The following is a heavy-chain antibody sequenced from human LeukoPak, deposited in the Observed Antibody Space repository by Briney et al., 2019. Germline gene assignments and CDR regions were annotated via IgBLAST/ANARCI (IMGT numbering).Heavy chain of an antibody. Sequence: ASVKVSCKASGYTFTGYYMHWVRQAPGQGLEWMGWINPNSGGTNYAQKFQGRVTMTRDTSISTAYMELSRLRSDDTAVYYCARGRITMVRGENYYSMDVWGKGTTVTVSS. CDR2: INPNSGGT. CDR1: GYTFTGYY. J-gene: IGHJ6*03. D-gene: IGHD3-10*01. V-gene: IGHV1-2*02. CDR3: ARGRITMVRGENYYSMDV.